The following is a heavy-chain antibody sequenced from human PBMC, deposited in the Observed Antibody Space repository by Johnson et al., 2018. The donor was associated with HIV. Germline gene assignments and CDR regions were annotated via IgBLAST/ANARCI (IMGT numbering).Heavy chain of an antibody. J-gene: IGHJ3*02. CDR3: ARDITPHKEGDAFDI. Sequence: EVQLVESGGGSVQPGRSLRLSCAASGFTFSSYAMSWVRQAPGKGLEWVSAISGSGGSTYYADSVKGRFTISRDNSKNSLYLQMNSLRAEDTAVYYCARDITPHKEGDAFDIWGQGTMVTVSS. V-gene: IGHV3-23*04. CDR2: ISGSGGST. D-gene: IGHD1-14*01. CDR1: GFTFSSYA.